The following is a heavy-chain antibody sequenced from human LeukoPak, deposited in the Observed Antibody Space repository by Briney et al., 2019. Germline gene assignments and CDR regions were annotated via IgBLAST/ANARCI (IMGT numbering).Heavy chain of an antibody. CDR2: IRSKGYGGTA. Sequence: GGTLRLSCTTSGFTFGDYSMSWFRQAPGKGQEWGGFIRSKGYGGTAEYAASVKGRSTISRDDSNSIAYLQMDILKTEDTAVYYCTREIRYFDWFQADYWGQGTLVTVSS. D-gene: IGHD3-9*01. CDR1: GFTFGDYS. CDR3: TREIRYFDWFQADY. J-gene: IGHJ4*02. V-gene: IGHV3-49*03.